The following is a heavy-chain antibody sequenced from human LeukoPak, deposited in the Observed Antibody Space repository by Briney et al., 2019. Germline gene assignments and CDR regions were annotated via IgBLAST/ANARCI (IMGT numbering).Heavy chain of an antibody. J-gene: IGHJ4*02. CDR1: GFTVSSNY. V-gene: IGHV3-53*01. CDR2: IYSGGST. CDR3: AKDYYGSGSYYRRVFDY. Sequence: GGSLRLSCAASGFTVSSNYMSWVRQAPGKGLEWVSVIYSGGSTYYADSVKGRFTISRDNSKNTLYLQMNSLRAEDTAVYYCAKDYYGSGSYYRRVFDYWGQGTLVTVSS. D-gene: IGHD3-10*01.